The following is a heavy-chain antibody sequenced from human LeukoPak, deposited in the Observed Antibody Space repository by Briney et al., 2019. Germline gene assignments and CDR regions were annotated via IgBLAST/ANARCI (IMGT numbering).Heavy chain of an antibody. CDR3: ARGLGIAAAGVDY. Sequence: GGSLRLSCAASGFAFSSYGMHWVRQAPGKGLEWVAVIWYDGSNKYYADSVKGRFTISRDNSKNTLYLQMNSLRAEDMAVYYCARGLGIAAAGVDYWGQGTLVTVSS. CDR2: IWYDGSNK. D-gene: IGHD6-13*01. V-gene: IGHV3-33*01. CDR1: GFAFSSYG. J-gene: IGHJ4*02.